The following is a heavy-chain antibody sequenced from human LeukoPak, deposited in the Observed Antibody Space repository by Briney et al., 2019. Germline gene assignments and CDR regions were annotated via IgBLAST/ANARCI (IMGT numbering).Heavy chain of an antibody. Sequence: ASVKVSCKASGYTFTSYSMHWVRQAPGQGLQWMGIINPNGGSTIYAQKFQGRVTMTRDTSTSTVYMDLTSLRSEDTAVYYCARGGMVRDRRHFQFDHWGQGTLVTVSS. J-gene: IGHJ4*02. V-gene: IGHV1-46*01. CDR2: INPNGGST. CDR3: ARGGMVRDRRHFQFDH. D-gene: IGHD3-10*01. CDR1: GYTFTSYS.